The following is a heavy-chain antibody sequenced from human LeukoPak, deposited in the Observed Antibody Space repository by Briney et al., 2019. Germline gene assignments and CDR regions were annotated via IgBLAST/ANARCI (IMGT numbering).Heavy chain of an antibody. Sequence: SETLSLTCTVSGGSISSYYWSWIRQPAGKGREWIGRIYTGGSTNYNPSLKSRVTMSVDTSKNQFSLKLSSVTAADTAVYHCARIYYDSSGYYPHFDYWGQGTLVTVSS. CDR3: ARIYYDSSGYYPHFDY. D-gene: IGHD3-22*01. CDR1: GGSISSYY. V-gene: IGHV4-4*07. J-gene: IGHJ4*02. CDR2: IYTGGST.